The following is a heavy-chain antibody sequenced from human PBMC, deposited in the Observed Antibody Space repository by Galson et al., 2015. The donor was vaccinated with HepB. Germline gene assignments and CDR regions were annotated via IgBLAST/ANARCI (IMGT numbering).Heavy chain of an antibody. J-gene: IGHJ6*02. CDR2: ISPYNGNT. D-gene: IGHD3-3*01. Sequence: SVKVSCKVSGYSYGISWVRQAPGQGLECMGWISPYNGNTNYAQKFQGRVTMTTDTSTSTAYMEVRSLRSDDTAVYYCAHDFWSGYPYYYYYYAMDVWGQGTTVTVSS. CDR3: AHDFWSGYPYYYYYYAMDV. CDR1: GYSYG. V-gene: IGHV1-18*04.